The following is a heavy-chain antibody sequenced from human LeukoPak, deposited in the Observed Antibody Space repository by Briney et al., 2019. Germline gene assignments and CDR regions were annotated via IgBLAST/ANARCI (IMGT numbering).Heavy chain of an antibody. Sequence: PGRSLRLSCVASGFTFDDYAMHWVRQAPGKGLEWVSGISWNSGSIGYADSVKGRLTISRDNAKNSLYLQMNSLRAEDTALYYCAKGKDDSSGYYFDAFDIWGQGTMVTVSS. J-gene: IGHJ3*02. CDR1: GFTFDDYA. D-gene: IGHD3-22*01. CDR2: ISWNSGSI. V-gene: IGHV3-9*01. CDR3: AKGKDDSSGYYFDAFDI.